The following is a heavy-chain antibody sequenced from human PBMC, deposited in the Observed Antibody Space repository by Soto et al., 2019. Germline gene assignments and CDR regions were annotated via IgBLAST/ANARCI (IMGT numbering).Heavy chain of an antibody. Sequence: QVQLLESGPGLVKPSQTLSLICNVSGASISSGGYYWSWIRQRPGGGLEWLGFIYYSGISHYSPSLKSRATISVDTSQNQFSLKLISVTAADTAVYYCARTEWIQLWFDYWGQGALVTVS. D-gene: IGHD5-18*01. CDR2: IYYSGIS. CDR1: GASISSGGYY. CDR3: ARTEWIQLWFDY. V-gene: IGHV4-31*03. J-gene: IGHJ4*02.